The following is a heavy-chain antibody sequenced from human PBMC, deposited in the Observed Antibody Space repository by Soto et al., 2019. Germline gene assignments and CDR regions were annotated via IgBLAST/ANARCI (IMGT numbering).Heavy chain of an antibody. CDR3: GGKQWKDYYGMDV. J-gene: IGHJ6*02. D-gene: IGHD6-19*01. V-gene: IGHV4-61*01. CDR2: IYYSGST. Sequence: QVQLQESGPGLVKPSETLSLTCTVSGGSVSSGSYYWSWIRQPPGKGLEWIGYIYYSGSTNYNPSLKSRVTISVDTSKNQFSLKLSSVTAADTAVYYCGGKQWKDYYGMDVWGQGTTVTVSS. CDR1: GGSVSSGSYY.